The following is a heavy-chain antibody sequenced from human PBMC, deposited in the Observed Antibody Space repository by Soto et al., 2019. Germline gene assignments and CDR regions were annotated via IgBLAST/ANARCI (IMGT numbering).Heavy chain of an antibody. CDR2: TYYRSKWYN. Sequence: SQTLSLTCAISGDSVSSNSAAWNWIRQSPSRGLEWLGRTYYRSKWYNDYAVSVKSRITINPDKSKNQFSLKLNSVTPEDTAVYYCARDGGTAFWGKYNWFDPWGQGTLVTVSS. CDR3: ARDGGTAFWGKYNWFDP. D-gene: IGHD3-16*01. V-gene: IGHV6-1*01. J-gene: IGHJ5*02. CDR1: GDSVSSNSAA.